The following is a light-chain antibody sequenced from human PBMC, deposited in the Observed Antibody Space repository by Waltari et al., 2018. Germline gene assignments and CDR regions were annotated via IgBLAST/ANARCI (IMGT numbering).Light chain of an antibody. CDR2: KVS. CDR1: QSLVHRDGRTY. V-gene: IGKV2-30*02. J-gene: IGKJ1*01. Sequence: DVEMTQSPVSLPVRLGQPASISCRSSQSLVHRDGRTYLNWFQQRPGQSPRRLSYKVSNREPGVPDRFSGSGSGKDFTLKISRVEAEDIAVYYCMQTTHAPRTFGQGTKVEI. CDR3: MQTTHAPRT.